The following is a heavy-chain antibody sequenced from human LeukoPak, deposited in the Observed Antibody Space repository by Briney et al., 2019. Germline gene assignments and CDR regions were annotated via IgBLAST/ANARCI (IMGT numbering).Heavy chain of an antibody. CDR1: EFIFSSYW. CDR2: ISSSGGTT. D-gene: IGHD6-6*01. J-gene: IGHJ4*02. V-gene: IGHV3-23*01. Sequence: PGGSLRLSCAASEFIFSSYWMSWVRQAPGKGLEWVSGISSSGGTTYYADSVKGRFTISKDNSKNTLYLQMNSLRAEDTAVYYCAKDGQYSSSSPYYFDYWGQGTLVTVSS. CDR3: AKDGQYSSSSPYYFDY.